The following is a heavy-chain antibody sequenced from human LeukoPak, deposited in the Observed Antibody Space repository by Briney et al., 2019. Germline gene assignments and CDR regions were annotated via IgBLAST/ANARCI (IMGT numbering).Heavy chain of an antibody. CDR3: ARHRGYYDSRTGRLDAFDI. CDR2: IYYSGST. CDR1: GGSISSSSYY. V-gene: IGHV4-39*01. Sequence: PSEILSLTCTVSGGSISSSSYYWGWIRQPPGKGLEWIGSIYYSGSTYYNPSLKSRVTISVDTSKNQFSLKLSSVTAADTAVYYCARHRGYYDSRTGRLDAFDIWGQGTMVTVSS. J-gene: IGHJ3*02. D-gene: IGHD3-22*01.